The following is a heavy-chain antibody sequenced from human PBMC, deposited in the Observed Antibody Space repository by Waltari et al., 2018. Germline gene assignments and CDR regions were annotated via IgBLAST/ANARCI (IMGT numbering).Heavy chain of an antibody. J-gene: IGHJ5*02. CDR2: INPTSGGT. D-gene: IGHD1-26*01. Sequence: QVQLVQPGAEVKKPGASVTVSCKASGSTFTGSYMHGMRQAPGQGRGCMGWINPTSGGTNYARKFQVRVTMTRDTAISKACMERCRLRADDTAVYYWSRERLSAYWFDPWGQGTLVTVSS. CDR1: GSTFTGSY. CDR3: SRERLSAYWFDP. V-gene: IGHV1-2*02.